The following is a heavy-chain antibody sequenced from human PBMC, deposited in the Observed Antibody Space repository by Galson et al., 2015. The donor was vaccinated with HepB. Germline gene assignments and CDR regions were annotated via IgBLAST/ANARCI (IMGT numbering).Heavy chain of an antibody. V-gene: IGHV1-69*13. CDR2: IIPIFGTA. J-gene: IGHJ5*02. D-gene: IGHD1-7*01. CDR1: GGTFSSYA. CDR3: TRRTTRNRLNWFDP. Sequence: SVKVSCKASGGTFSSYAISWVRQAPGQGLEWMGGIIPIFGTANYAQKFQGSVTITADESTSTAYMELSSLRSEDTAVYYCTRRTTRNRLNWFDPWGQGTLVTVSS.